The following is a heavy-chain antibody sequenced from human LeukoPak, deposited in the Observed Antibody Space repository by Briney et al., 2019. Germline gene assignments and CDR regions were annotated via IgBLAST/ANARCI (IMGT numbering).Heavy chain of an antibody. CDR1: GFTFTGYY. Sequence: ASVKVSCMASGFTFTGYYIHWVRQAPGQGLEWMGWVNPNSGGTNYAQKFQGRVTMTRDTSISTAYMELSRLRSDDTAVYYCARGGHGHTQNDYWGQGTLVTVSS. V-gene: IGHV1-2*02. CDR2: VNPNSGGT. J-gene: IGHJ4*02. CDR3: ARGGHGHTQNDY. D-gene: IGHD2-2*02.